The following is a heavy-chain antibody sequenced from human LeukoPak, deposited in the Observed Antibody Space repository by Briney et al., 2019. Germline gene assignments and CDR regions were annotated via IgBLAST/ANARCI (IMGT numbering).Heavy chain of an antibody. CDR3: AKEITIFGLANWFDP. J-gene: IGHJ5*02. CDR2: ISGSGGST. Sequence: GGSLRLSCAASGFTFSGYAMSGVRQAPGKGLEWVSAISGSGGSTYYADSVKGRFTISRDNSKNTLYLQMNSLRAEDTAVYYCAKEITIFGLANWFDPWGQGTLVTVSS. V-gene: IGHV3-23*01. CDR1: GFTFSGYA. D-gene: IGHD3-3*01.